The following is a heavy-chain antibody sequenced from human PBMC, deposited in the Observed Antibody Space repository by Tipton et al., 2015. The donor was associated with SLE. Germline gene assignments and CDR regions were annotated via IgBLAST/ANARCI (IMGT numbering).Heavy chain of an antibody. J-gene: IGHJ3*01. CDR3: ARVATAYDFLSRSYSGVEMAAFDL. CDR1: GDSVSSGFNY. Sequence: TLSLTCTVSGDSVSSGFNYWGWIRQPPGKGLEWIATIYYSGTTFYNPSLKNRVTISMDTSTNQFSLKVASVTAADTAVYYCARVATAYDFLSRSYSGVEMAAFDLWGQGTMVTVSS. CDR2: IYYSGTT. D-gene: IGHD3-3*01. V-gene: IGHV4-39*07.